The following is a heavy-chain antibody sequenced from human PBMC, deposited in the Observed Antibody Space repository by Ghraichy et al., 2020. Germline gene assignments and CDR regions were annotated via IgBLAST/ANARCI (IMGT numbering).Heavy chain of an antibody. V-gene: IGHV4-59*08. Sequence: SETLSLTCTVSGGSISSYYWSWIRQPPGKGLEWIGYIYYSGSTNYKPSLKSRVTISVDTSKNQFSLKLSSVTAADTAVYYCARHRVEYDILTGYTDDAFDIWGQGTMVTVSS. CDR1: GGSISSYY. CDR2: IYYSGST. CDR3: ARHRVEYDILTGYTDDAFDI. D-gene: IGHD3-9*01. J-gene: IGHJ3*02.